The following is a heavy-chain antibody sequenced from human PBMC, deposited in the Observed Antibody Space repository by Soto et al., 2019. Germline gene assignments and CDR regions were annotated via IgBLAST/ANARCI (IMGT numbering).Heavy chain of an antibody. CDR3: ATGYCRSDNCHFTH. CDR2: ISGSSETI. CDR1: GFNFNTYT. J-gene: IGHJ4*02. Sequence: DVQLVESGGGLVQPGGSLRLSCAASGFNFNTYTMTWVRQAPGKGLEWVSYISGSSETIYYADSVKGRFTISRGNAKNSLYLQMNSLRDEETAVYYCATGYCRSDNCHFTHWGQGTLVTVSS. D-gene: IGHD2-2*03. V-gene: IGHV3-48*02.